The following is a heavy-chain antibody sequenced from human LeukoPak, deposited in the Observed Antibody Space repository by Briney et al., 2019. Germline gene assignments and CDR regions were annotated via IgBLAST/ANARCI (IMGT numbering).Heavy chain of an antibody. CDR2: INHSGST. D-gene: IGHD3-10*01. CDR1: GGSFSGYY. J-gene: IGHJ4*02. V-gene: IGHV4-34*01. Sequence: SETLSLTCAVHGGSFSGYYWSWIRQPPGKGLEWIGEINHSGSTNYNPSLKSRVTISVDTSKNQFSLKLSSVTAADTAVYYCARNAGTMVRGVIPYYFDYWGQGTLVTVSS. CDR3: ARNAGTMVRGVIPYYFDY.